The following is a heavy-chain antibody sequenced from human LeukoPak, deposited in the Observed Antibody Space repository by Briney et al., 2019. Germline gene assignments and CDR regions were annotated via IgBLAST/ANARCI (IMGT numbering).Heavy chain of an antibody. CDR3: ALGDSSGYYYFDY. D-gene: IGHD3-22*01. J-gene: IGHJ4*02. V-gene: IGHV1-18*01. Sequence: GASVKVSCKASGGTFSSYAISWVRQAPGQGLEWMGWISAYNGNTNYAQKLQGRVTMTTDTSTSTAYMELRSLRSDDTAVYYCALGDSSGYYYFDYWGQGTLVTVSP. CDR1: GGTFSSYA. CDR2: ISAYNGNT.